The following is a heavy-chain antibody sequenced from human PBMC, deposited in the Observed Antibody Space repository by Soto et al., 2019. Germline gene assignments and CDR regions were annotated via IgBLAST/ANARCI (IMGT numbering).Heavy chain of an antibody. CDR3: AVDPNGDYDGAFDI. Sequence: EAQLLESGGGLVQPGGSLKLSCAASGFTFSNFAMSWVRQAPGKGLEWVSSIRRSADVTYYAVSVRGRFAIFRDNSKNMLYLQMNGLRLDDTAVYYCAVDPNGDYDGAFDIWGQGTMVSVAS. D-gene: IGHD4-17*01. CDR1: GFTFSNFA. V-gene: IGHV3-23*01. CDR2: IRRSADVT. J-gene: IGHJ3*02.